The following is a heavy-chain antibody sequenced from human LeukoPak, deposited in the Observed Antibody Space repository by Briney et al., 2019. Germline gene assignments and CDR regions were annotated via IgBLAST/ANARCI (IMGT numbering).Heavy chain of an antibody. V-gene: IGHV4-39*07. J-gene: IGHJ5*02. CDR3: ARNIVLMVYAIQRYNWFDP. CDR2: IYYSGST. CDR1: GGSISSSSYY. D-gene: IGHD2-8*01. Sequence: SETLSLTCTVSGGSISSSSYYWGWIRQPPGKGLEWIGSIYYSGSTYYNPSLKSRVTISVDTSKNQFSLKLSSVTAADTAVYYCARNIVLMVYAIQRYNWFDPWGQGTLVTVSS.